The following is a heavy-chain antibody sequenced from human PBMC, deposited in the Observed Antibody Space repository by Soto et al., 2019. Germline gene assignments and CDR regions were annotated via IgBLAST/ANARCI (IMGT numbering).Heavy chain of an antibody. D-gene: IGHD3-16*02. Sequence: ASVKVSCKASGYTFTSYGISWVRQAPGQGLEWMGWISAYNGNTNYAQKLQGRVTMTTDTSTSTAYMELRSLRSDDTAVYYCARVGGGMITFGGVIPNDYWGQGTLVTVSS. J-gene: IGHJ4*02. CDR1: GYTFTSYG. CDR2: ISAYNGNT. CDR3: ARVGGGMITFGGVIPNDY. V-gene: IGHV1-18*01.